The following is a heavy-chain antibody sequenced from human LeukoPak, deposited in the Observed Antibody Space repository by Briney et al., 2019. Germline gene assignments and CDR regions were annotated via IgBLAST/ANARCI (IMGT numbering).Heavy chain of an antibody. J-gene: IGHJ5*02. CDR2: IIPILVIA. Sequence: QAPGXXXEWMGRIIPILVIANYAQKFQGRVRITADKSTSTAYMELSSLRSEDTAVYYCARASDGPRLVGATIGWFDPWGQGTLVTVSS. V-gene: IGHV1-69*04. D-gene: IGHD1-26*01. CDR3: ARASDGPRLVGATIGWFDP.